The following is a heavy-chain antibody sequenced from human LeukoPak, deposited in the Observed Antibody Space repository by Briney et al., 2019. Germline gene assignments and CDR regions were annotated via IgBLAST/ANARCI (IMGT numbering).Heavy chain of an antibody. J-gene: IGHJ4*02. D-gene: IGHD1-20*01. Sequence: QPGGSLRLSCAASGFTFSSYAMSWVRQAPGKGLEWVSGISGSGGSTNYADSVKGRLTISRENAKNTLYLQMNSRRAEDTAEYYCAKGLVITGTPYLDYWGQGTLVTVSS. CDR2: ISGSGGST. CDR3: AKGLVITGTPYLDY. CDR1: GFTFSSYA. V-gene: IGHV3-23*01.